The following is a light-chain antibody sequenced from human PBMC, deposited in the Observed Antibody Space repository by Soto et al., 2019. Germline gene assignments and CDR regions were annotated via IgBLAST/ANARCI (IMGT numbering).Light chain of an antibody. J-gene: IGLJ2*01. CDR1: SSDVGGYNH. CDR2: DVS. V-gene: IGLV2-14*01. Sequence: QSALTQPASVSGSPGQSITISCTGTSSDVGGYNHVSWYQQHAGKAPKLMIYDVSNRPSGVSNRFSGSKSGNTASLTISGLQAEDEADYYYSSYTSISTRVFGGGTKLTVL. CDR3: SSYTSISTRV.